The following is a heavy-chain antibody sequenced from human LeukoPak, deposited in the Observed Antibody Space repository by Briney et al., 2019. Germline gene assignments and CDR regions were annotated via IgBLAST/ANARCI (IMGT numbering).Heavy chain of an antibody. D-gene: IGHD3-16*01. CDR3: ARELGALYYFDY. CDR1: GYTFTSYY. J-gene: IGHJ4*02. CDR2: INPSGGST. V-gene: IGHV1-46*01. Sequence: SVKVSCKASGYTFTSYYMHWVRPAPGQGLEWMGIINPSGGSTSYAQKFQGRVTMTRDTSTSTVYMELSSLRSEDTAVYYCARELGALYYFDYWGQGTLVTVSS.